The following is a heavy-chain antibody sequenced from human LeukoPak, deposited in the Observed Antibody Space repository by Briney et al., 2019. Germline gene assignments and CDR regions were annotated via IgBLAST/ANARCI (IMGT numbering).Heavy chain of an antibody. Sequence: SETLSLTCTVSGGSISSYFWSWIRQPAGKGLEWIGRTYATGITNYNPSLKSRVTMSVDTSKNQFSLKLNSVTAADTAVYYCARETTGTERHFDYWGQGTLVTVSS. CDR2: TYATGIT. D-gene: IGHD1-1*01. CDR3: ARETTGTERHFDY. CDR1: GGSISSYF. V-gene: IGHV4-4*07. J-gene: IGHJ4*02.